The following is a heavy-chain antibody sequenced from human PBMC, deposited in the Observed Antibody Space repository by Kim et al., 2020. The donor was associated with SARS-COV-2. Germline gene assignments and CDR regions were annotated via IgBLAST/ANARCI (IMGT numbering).Heavy chain of an antibody. D-gene: IGHD4-17*01. J-gene: IGHJ6*02. V-gene: IGHV1-3*01. Sequence: SQKVQGRVTITRDTSASTAYMELSSLRAEDTAVYYCASGLRVYYYYGMDVWGQGTTVTVSS. CDR3: ASGLRVYYYYGMDV.